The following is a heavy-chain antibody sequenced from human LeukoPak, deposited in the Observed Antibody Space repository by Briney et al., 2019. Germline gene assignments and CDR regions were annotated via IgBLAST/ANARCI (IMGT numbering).Heavy chain of an antibody. J-gene: IGHJ6*02. D-gene: IGHD4-17*01. Sequence: PSETLPLTCAVYGGSFSGYYWSWIRQPPGKGLEWTGEINHSGGTNYNPSLKSRVTISVDTSKNQFSLKLSSVTAADTAVYYCARVLTTVTRNYYGMVVWGQGTTVTVSS. CDR2: INHSGGT. CDR3: ARVLTTVTRNYYGMVV. V-gene: IGHV4-34*01. CDR1: GGSFSGYY.